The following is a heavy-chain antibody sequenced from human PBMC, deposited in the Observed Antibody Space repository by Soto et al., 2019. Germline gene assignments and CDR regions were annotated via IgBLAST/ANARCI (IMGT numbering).Heavy chain of an antibody. Sequence: EVQLLESGGDLVQPGGSLRLSCAASGFTFSSYAMSWVRQAPGKGLEWVSAISGSGGSTYYADSVKGRFTISRDNSKNTLYLQMNSLRAEDTAVYYCAKDWGDYYDSSGYPCFDYWGQGTLVTVSS. V-gene: IGHV3-23*01. D-gene: IGHD3-22*01. J-gene: IGHJ4*02. CDR1: GFTFSSYA. CDR2: ISGSGGST. CDR3: AKDWGDYYDSSGYPCFDY.